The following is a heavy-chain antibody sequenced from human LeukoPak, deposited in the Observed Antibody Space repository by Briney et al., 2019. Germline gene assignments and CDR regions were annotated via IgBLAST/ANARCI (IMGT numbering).Heavy chain of an antibody. J-gene: IGHJ4*02. CDR1: GGSISSGDYY. CDR3: ASLWFGDPRADY. Sequence: SQTLSLTCTVSGGSISSGDYYWSWIRQPPGKGLEWIGYIYYSGSTYYNPSLKSRVTISVDTSKNQFSLKLSSVTAADTAVYYCASLWFGDPRADYWGQGTLVTVSS. D-gene: IGHD3-10*01. V-gene: IGHV4-30-4*01. CDR2: IYYSGST.